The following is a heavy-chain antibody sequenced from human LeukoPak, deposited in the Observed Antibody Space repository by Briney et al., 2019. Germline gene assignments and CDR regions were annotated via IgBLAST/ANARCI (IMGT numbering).Heavy chain of an antibody. V-gene: IGHV1-2*02. J-gene: IGHJ5*02. CDR1: GYTFTGYY. CDR2: INPNSGGT. CDR3: ARVILMGWFDP. D-gene: IGHD3-9*01. Sequence: ASVKVSCKASGYTFTGYYMHWVRQAPGQGLEWMGWINPNSGGTNHAQKFQGRVTMTRDTSISTAYMELSRLRSDDTAVYYCARVILMGWFDPWGQGTLVTVSS.